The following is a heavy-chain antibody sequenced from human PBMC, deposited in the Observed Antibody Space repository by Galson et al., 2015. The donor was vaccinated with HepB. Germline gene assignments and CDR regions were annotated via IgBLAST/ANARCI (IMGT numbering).Heavy chain of an antibody. CDR1: GFTFGDYA. Sequence: SLRVSCAASGFTFGDYAMIWFRQAPGKGLEWVGFIRSKPYGGTTEYAASVKGRFTISRDDSKSIAYLQMSSLKTEDTAVYYCTRGDTIFGVVIPNYWGQGTLVTVSS. D-gene: IGHD3-3*01. CDR3: TRGDTIFGVVIPNY. J-gene: IGHJ4*02. CDR2: IRSKPYGGTT. V-gene: IGHV3-49*03.